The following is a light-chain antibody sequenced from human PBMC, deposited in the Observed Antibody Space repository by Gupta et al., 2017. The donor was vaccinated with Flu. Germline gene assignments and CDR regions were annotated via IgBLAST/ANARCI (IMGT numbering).Light chain of an antibody. J-gene: IGKJ2*01. CDR2: KAS. Sequence: DIQLNQSPSTLSASVGDTVTITCRASQRVGNWLAWYQFRPGTAPRLLIYKASNSESGDPSKFGGSGSGTDFTLTITSLQTDDVATYYCQQYDTPPLTFGEGTKVEIK. CDR3: QQYDTPPLT. CDR1: QRVGNW. V-gene: IGKV1-5*03.